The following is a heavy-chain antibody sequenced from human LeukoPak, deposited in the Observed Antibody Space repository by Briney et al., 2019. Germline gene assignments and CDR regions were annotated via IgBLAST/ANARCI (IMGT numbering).Heavy chain of an antibody. Sequence: GGSLRLSCAASGFTFTSYDMNWVRQAPGKGLEWVSCISSSGGTIYYTDSVKGRFTISRDNAKSSLFLQMNSLRADDTAVYYCARPPSMTNPYYGLDVWGQGTTVTVSS. CDR3: ARPPSMTNPYYGLDV. V-gene: IGHV3-48*03. D-gene: IGHD2/OR15-2a*01. J-gene: IGHJ6*02. CDR1: GFTFTSYD. CDR2: ISSSGGTI.